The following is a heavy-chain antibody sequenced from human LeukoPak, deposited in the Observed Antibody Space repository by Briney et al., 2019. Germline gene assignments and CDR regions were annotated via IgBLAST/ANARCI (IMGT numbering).Heavy chain of an antibody. D-gene: IGHD1-26*01. V-gene: IGHV1-2*02. CDR1: GYTFTGYY. J-gene: IGHJ5*02. CDR3: ARERWELPARWFDP. CDR2: INPNSGGT. Sequence: GASVKVSCKASGYTFTGYYMHWVRQAPGQGLEWMGWINPNSGGTNYAQKFRGRVTMTRDTSISTAYMELSRLRSDDTAVYYCARERWELPARWFDPWGQGTLVTVSS.